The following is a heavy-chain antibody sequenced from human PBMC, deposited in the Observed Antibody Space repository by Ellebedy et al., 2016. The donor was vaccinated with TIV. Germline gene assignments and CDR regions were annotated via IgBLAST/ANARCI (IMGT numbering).Heavy chain of an antibody. J-gene: IGHJ4*02. V-gene: IGHV3-33*01. CDR2: IWFNGSNK. Sequence: GGSLRLSXEASGFSFSSYGMHWVRQAPGKGLEWVAVIWFNGSNKYYADSVKGRFTISRDDSKNMLYLQMNSLRAEDTAVYYCARDRGSYGHESHDYWGQGTLVTVSS. CDR3: ARDRGSYGHESHDY. CDR1: GFSFSSYG. D-gene: IGHD1-26*01.